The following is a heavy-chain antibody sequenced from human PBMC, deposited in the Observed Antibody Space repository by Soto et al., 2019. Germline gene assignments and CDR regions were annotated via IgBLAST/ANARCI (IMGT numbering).Heavy chain of an antibody. Sequence: ASVKVSCKASGYTFTNYGISWVRQAPGQGLEWMGWISAYNGNTDYAQNLQGRVTMTTDTSTSTAYMELRSLRSDDTAVYYCARDLSRAVAGTPDIWGQGTMVTVSS. V-gene: IGHV1-18*01. J-gene: IGHJ3*02. CDR1: GYTFTNYG. D-gene: IGHD6-19*01. CDR2: ISAYNGNT. CDR3: ARDLSRAVAGTPDI.